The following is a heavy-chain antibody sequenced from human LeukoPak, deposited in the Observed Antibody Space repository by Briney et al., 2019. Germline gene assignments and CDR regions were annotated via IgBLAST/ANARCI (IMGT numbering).Heavy chain of an antibody. D-gene: IGHD3-22*01. CDR3: ARDCWDSSGYLDYYYYMDV. CDR2: IYTSGST. V-gene: IGHV4-61*02. Sequence: SQTLSLTCTVSGGSISSGSYYWSWIRQPAGKGLEWIGRIYTSGSTNYNPSLKSRVTISVDTSKNQFSLKLSSVTAADTAVYYCARDCWDSSGYLDYYYYMDVWGKGTTVTVSS. J-gene: IGHJ6*03. CDR1: GGSISSGSYY.